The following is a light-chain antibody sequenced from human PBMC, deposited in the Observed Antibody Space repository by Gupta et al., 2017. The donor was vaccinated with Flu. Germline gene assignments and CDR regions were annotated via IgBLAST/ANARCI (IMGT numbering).Light chain of an antibody. Sequence: QSALTQPPSASGTPGQSVTISCSGTSSDIGAYKYVSWYQQYPGKAPNLILSEVSKRPSGVPDRFSGSKSGNTASLTVSGLQPEDDADYYCSSYAGNCRILFGGGTKVTVL. CDR1: SSDIGAYKY. V-gene: IGLV2-8*01. J-gene: IGLJ2*01. CDR2: EVS. CDR3: SSYAGNCRIL.